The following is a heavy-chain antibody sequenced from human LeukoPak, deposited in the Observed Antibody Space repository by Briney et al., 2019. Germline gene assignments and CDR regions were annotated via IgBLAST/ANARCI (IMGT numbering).Heavy chain of an antibody. Sequence: PSETLSLTCTVSGGSISSYYWSWIRQPPGKGLEWIGYIYYSGSTNYNPSLTSRVTISVDTSKKQFSLKLSSVTAADTAVYYCARGRAPQYYYYDSSGYYSVWFDPWGQGTLVTVSS. J-gene: IGHJ5*02. CDR2: IYYSGST. CDR3: ARGRAPQYYYYDSSGYYSVWFDP. CDR1: GGSISSYY. D-gene: IGHD3-22*01. V-gene: IGHV4-59*08.